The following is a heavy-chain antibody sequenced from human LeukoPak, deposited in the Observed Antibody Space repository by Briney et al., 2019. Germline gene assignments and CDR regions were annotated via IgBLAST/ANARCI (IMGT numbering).Heavy chain of an antibody. CDR3: ARDLQGWGYSSGWKNYYYGMDV. D-gene: IGHD6-25*01. CDR2: ISSSGSNI. J-gene: IGHJ6*02. Sequence: PGVPLRLSCAASGFTFSSYEINWVPQARGKGLVWVSYISSSGSNIYYAHSVKGLFTISRDNAKSSVYLQMNSLRAEDTAVYYCARDLQGWGYSSGWKNYYYGMDVWGQGTTVTVSS. CDR1: GFTFSSYE. V-gene: IGHV3-48*03.